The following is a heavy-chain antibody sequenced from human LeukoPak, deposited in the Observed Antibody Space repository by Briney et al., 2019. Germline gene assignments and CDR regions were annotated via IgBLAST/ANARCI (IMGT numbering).Heavy chain of an antibody. CDR2: INHSGST. D-gene: IGHD6-13*01. Sequence: SETLSLTGAGYGVSLSNYFWSWIRQRPGKGLEWIGEINHSGSTNYNASLKTRLTISVDTSKNQFSMKLSSVTTADTAVYYCARGVVGNWYFFDYWGQGTLVTVSS. CDR3: ARGVVGNWYFFDY. CDR1: GVSLSNYF. V-gene: IGHV4-34*01. J-gene: IGHJ4*02.